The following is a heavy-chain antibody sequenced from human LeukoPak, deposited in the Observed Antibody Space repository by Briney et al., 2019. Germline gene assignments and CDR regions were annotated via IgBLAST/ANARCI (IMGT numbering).Heavy chain of an antibody. Sequence: GGSLRLSCAASGFTFSSYAMNWVRQAPGKGLEWVSAISGSGGSTYYADSVKGRFTISRDNSKNTLYLQMNSLRAEDTAVYYCAKDYQGEGYYYYYYGMDVWGQGTTVTVSS. V-gene: IGHV3-23*01. CDR1: GFTFSSYA. D-gene: IGHD3-10*01. CDR2: ISGSGGST. J-gene: IGHJ6*02. CDR3: AKDYQGEGYYYYYYGMDV.